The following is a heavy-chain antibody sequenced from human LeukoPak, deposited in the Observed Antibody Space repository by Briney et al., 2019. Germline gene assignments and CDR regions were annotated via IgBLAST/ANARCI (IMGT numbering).Heavy chain of an antibody. CDR2: FYSGGGT. J-gene: IGHJ2*01. CDR3: ARDHYDSRGWYWYFDA. D-gene: IGHD3-22*01. V-gene: IGHV3-53*01. CDR1: GFTVSRSY. Sequence: GGSLTLSCAASGFTVSRSYMSWVRQAPGKGLEWVSVFYSGGGTSYADSVKGRFTISRDTSKNSVYLQMNRLRAEDRVVYYCARDHYDSRGWYWYFDAWGRGALVTVSS.